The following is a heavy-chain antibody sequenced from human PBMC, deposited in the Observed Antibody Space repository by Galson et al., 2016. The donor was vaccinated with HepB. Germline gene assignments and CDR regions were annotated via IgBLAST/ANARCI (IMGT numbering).Heavy chain of an antibody. CDR3: ARYDVVAYSGGDNFRGAEYFHH. Sequence: SETLSLTCAVSGGSISSGDWWSWVRQPPGKGLEWIGEIYHSGSTNYNPSLKSRVTISVDKSNNQFSLKLNSVTAADTAVYYCARYDVVAYSGGDNFRGAEYFHHWGQGTLVTVSS. D-gene: IGHD1-26*01. CDR1: GGSISSGDW. V-gene: IGHV4-4*02. J-gene: IGHJ1*01. CDR2: IYHSGST.